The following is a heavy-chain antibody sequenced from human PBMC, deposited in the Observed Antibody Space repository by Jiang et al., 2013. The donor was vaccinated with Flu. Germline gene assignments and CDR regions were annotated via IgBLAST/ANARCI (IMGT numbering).Heavy chain of an antibody. D-gene: IGHD2-8*02. CDR1: GGSISGYY. V-gene: IGHV4-59*01. CDR2: IHYSGTT. CDR3: AREDTWSGWFDP. Sequence: KPSETLSLTCTVSGGSISGYYWSWIRQPPGKGLEWIGYIHYSGTTDYNPALKSRVTISVDTSKNQFSLKLSSVTAADTAVYYCAREDTWSGWFDPWGQGTLVTVSS. J-gene: IGHJ5*02.